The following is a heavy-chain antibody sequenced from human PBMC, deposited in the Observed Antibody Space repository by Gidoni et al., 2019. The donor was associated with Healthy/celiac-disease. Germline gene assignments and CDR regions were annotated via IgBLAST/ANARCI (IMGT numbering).Heavy chain of an antibody. J-gene: IGHJ4*02. CDR3: ARDPSYGSGYYFDY. CDR1: GFNFSSYS. CDR2: ISSSSSYI. Sequence: EVQLVESGGGLVKPGGSLRLSCAASGFNFSSYSMNWVRQAPGKGLEWVSSISSSSSYIYYADSVKGRFTISRDNAKNSLYLQMNSLRAEDTAVYYCARDPSYGSGYYFDYWGQGTLVTVSS. V-gene: IGHV3-21*01. D-gene: IGHD5-18*01.